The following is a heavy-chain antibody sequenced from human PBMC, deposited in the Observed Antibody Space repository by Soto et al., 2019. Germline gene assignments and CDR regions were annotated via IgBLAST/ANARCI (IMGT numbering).Heavy chain of an antibody. J-gene: IGHJ5*02. D-gene: IGHD4-17*01. CDR1: GFTFSSYG. CDR2: ISYDGSNK. V-gene: IGHV3-30*18. Sequence: GGSLRLSCAASGFTFSSYGMHWVRQAPGKGLEWVAVISYDGSNKYYADSVKGRFTISRDNSKNTLYLQMNSQRAEDTAVYYCAKDRPVTPRGWFDPWGQGTLVTVSS. CDR3: AKDRPVTPRGWFDP.